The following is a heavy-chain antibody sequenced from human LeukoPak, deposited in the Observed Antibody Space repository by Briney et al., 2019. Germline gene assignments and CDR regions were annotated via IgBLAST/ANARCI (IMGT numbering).Heavy chain of an antibody. J-gene: IGHJ4*02. D-gene: IGHD6-19*01. CDR2: IYYSGTT. Sequence: SETLSLTCTVSGGSMTSYYWGWIRQPPGKGLEWIGSIYYSGTTYYNPSLKSRVTISVDTSKNQFSLKLSSVTAADTAMYYCTRVPLQPVASYYFDCWGQGTLVTVSS. CDR1: GGSMTSYY. V-gene: IGHV4-39*07. CDR3: TRVPLQPVASYYFDC.